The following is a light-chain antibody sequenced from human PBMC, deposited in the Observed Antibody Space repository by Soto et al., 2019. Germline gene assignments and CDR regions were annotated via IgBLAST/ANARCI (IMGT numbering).Light chain of an antibody. CDR3: ATWDDSLSVL. CDR2: SND. J-gene: IGLJ3*02. Sequence: QSVLTQPPSASGTPGQRVTIFCSRSSSNIGTNSVYWYQQLPGTAPKLLIYSNDQRPSGVPDRFSGSKSGTSASLAISGLRSEDEADYYCATWDDSLSVLFGGGTKLTVL. CDR1: SSNIGTNS. V-gene: IGLV1-47*02.